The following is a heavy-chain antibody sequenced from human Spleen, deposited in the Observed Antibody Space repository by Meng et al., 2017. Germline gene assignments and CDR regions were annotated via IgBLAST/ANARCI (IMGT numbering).Heavy chain of an antibody. V-gene: IGHV3-48*03. D-gene: IGHD2-21*02. CDR3: AKYLSYCGRDCLVNGIREWGPFDI. CDR1: GFIFSTYE. Sequence: GGSLRLSCVASGFIFSTYEMTWVRQAPGKGLEWVSYIDSSGGTIYYADSVKGRFTISRDNSKSTLFLQMNSLRAEDTAVFSCAKYLSYCGRDCLVNGIREWGPFDIWGQGTMVTVSS. J-gene: IGHJ3*02. CDR2: IDSSGGTI.